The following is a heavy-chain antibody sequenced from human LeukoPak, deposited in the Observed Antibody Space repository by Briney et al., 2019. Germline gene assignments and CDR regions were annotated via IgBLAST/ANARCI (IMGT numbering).Heavy chain of an antibody. CDR3: ARGQIYSGMDV. CDR2: INHSGST. CDR1: GGSFSGYY. Sequence: PSETLSLTCAVYGGSFSGYYWSWIRQPPGKGLEWIGEINHSGSTNYNPSLKSRVTISVDTSKNQFSLKLSSVTAADTAVYYCARGQIYSGMDVWGQGTTVTVSS. V-gene: IGHV4-34*01. J-gene: IGHJ6*02.